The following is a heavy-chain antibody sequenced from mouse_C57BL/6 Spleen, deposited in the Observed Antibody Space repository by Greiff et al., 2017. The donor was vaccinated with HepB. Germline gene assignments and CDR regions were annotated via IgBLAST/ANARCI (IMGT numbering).Heavy chain of an antibody. Sequence: VQLQQPGTELVKPGASVKLSCKASGYTFTSYWMHWVKQRPIQGLEWIGNIDPSDSETHYNQKFKDKATLTVDKSSSTAYMQLSSLTSEDSAVYYCAILRRGFAYWGQGTLVTVSA. CDR1: GYTFTSYW. D-gene: IGHD2-12*01. CDR2: IDPSDSET. V-gene: IGHV1-52*01. CDR3: AILRRGFAY. J-gene: IGHJ3*01.